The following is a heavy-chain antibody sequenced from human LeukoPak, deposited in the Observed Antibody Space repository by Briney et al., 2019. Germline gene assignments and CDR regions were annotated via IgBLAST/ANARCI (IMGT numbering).Heavy chain of an antibody. Sequence: GGSLRLSCAASGFTFSSYAMSWVRQAPGKGLEWVSAISGSGGSTYYADSVKGRFTISRDNSKNTLYLQMNSLRAEDTAVYYCAKLTFVPYSSSPSAPMDVWGQGTTVTVSS. V-gene: IGHV3-23*01. CDR1: GFTFSSYA. D-gene: IGHD6-13*01. J-gene: IGHJ6*02. CDR2: ISGSGGST. CDR3: AKLTFVPYSSSPSAPMDV.